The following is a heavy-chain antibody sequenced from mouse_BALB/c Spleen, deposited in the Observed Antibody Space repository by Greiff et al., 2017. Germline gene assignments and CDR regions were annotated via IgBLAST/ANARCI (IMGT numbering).Heavy chain of an antibody. Sequence: VQLQESGPGLVAPSQSLSITCTVSGFSLTGYGVNWVRQPPGKGLEWLGMIWGDGSTDYNSALKSRLSISKDNSKSQVFLKMNSLQTDDTARYYCARKRGYYGYFDYWGQGTNLTVSS. D-gene: IGHD1-1*01. V-gene: IGHV2-6-7*02. J-gene: IGHJ2*01. CDR1: GFSLTGYG. CDR3: ARKRGYYGYFDY. CDR2: IWGDGST.